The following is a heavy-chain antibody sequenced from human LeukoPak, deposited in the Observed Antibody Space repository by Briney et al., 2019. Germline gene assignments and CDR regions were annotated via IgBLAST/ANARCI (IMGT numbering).Heavy chain of an antibody. J-gene: IGHJ4*02. CDR3: ARVTTVTSRYFDY. V-gene: IGHV7-4-1*02. CDR2: INTNSGNP. D-gene: IGHD4-17*01. Sequence: GASVKVSCKASGYILTTFPMHWVRQAPGQGLEWMGWINTNSGNPTYAQGFAGRFVFSLETSVNTAYLQISSLKAEDTAVYYCARVTTVTSRYFDYWGQGTLVTVSS. CDR1: GYILTTFP.